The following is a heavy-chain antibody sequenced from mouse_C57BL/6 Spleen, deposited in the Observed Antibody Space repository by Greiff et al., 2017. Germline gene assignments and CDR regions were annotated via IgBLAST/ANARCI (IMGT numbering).Heavy chain of an antibody. CDR2: IYPGSGNT. V-gene: IGHV1-84*01. CDR3: ARRITTVVANYYAMDY. Sequence: QVQLKESGPELVKPGASVKISCKASGYTFTDYYINWVKQRPGQGLEWIGWIYPGSGNTKYNEKFKGKATLTVDTSSSTAYMQLSSLTSEDSAVYFCARRITTVVANYYAMDYWGQGTSVTVSS. J-gene: IGHJ4*01. CDR1: GYTFTDYY. D-gene: IGHD1-1*01.